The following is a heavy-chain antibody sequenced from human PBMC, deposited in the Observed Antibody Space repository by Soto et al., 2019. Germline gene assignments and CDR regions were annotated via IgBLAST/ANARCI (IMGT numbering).Heavy chain of an antibody. Sequence: PGGSLRLSCAASGFPFSFYSMNWVRQAPGKGLEWISYITSTSSAINYADSVRGRFTISRDNAMRSLFLHMNSLRDEDTAVYYCARDGKGAAYTHGPYYFDYWGHGALVTVSS. D-gene: IGHD1-1*01. CDR2: ITSTSSAI. V-gene: IGHV3-48*02. J-gene: IGHJ4*01. CDR3: ARDGKGAAYTHGPYYFDY. CDR1: GFPFSFYS.